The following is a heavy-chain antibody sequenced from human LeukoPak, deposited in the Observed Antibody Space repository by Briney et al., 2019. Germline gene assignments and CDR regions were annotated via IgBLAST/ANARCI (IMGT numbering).Heavy chain of an antibody. Sequence: GGSLRLSCAASGFTFSSYSMNWVRQAPGKGLEWVSSISSSSSYIYYADSVKGRFTISRDSAKNSLYLQMNSLRAEDTAVYYCAREGAPRKRWLQSSRPGTNWFDPWGQGTLVTVSS. J-gene: IGHJ5*02. CDR2: ISSSSSYI. CDR1: GFTFSSYS. CDR3: AREGAPRKRWLQSSRPGTNWFDP. D-gene: IGHD5-24*01. V-gene: IGHV3-21*01.